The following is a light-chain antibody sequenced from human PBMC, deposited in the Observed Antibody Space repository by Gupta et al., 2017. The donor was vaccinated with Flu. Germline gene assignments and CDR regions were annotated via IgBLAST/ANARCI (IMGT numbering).Light chain of an antibody. V-gene: IGKV1-39*01. Sequence: PSSLSASVGDRVTITCRASQSISSYLNWYQETAGKAPKLLIYAASSLQSGVPSRFSGSGSGTDFTLTISRLQPEDFATYYCQQCDSTPWTFGQGTKLEIK. CDR3: QQCDSTPWT. J-gene: IGKJ1*01. CDR2: AAS. CDR1: QSISSY.